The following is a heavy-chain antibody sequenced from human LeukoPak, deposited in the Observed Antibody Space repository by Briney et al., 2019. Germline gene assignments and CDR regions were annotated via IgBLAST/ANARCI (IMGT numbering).Heavy chain of an antibody. D-gene: IGHD2-2*01. V-gene: IGHV4-39*01. J-gene: IGHJ4*02. CDR3: ARLALEDCSSSRCYAFDH. CDR1: GGSISSSSYY. Sequence: PSETLSLTCIVSGGSISSSSYYWGWIRQPPGKGLEWIGSIFYSGSTYYNLSLKGRVTISLDTSKNQFSLKLSSVTATDTAVYYCARLALEDCSSSRCYAFDHWGQGTLVTVSS. CDR2: IFYSGST.